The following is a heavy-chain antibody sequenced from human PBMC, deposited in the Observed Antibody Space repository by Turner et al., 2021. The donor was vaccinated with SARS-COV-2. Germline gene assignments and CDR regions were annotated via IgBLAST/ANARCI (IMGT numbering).Heavy chain of an antibody. CDR2: IGYDGSDK. D-gene: IGHD4-17*01. J-gene: IGHJ4*02. Sequence: QVQLVASGRGVVQPQRSLRLSCAASGFTFITYGMHWVRQAPGKGLEWVAVIGYDGSDKYYADAVKGRFTISRDNSKNTLYLQMNILRAEDTAVYYCARSTVTTPPDYWGQGTLVTVSS. CDR3: ARSTVTTPPDY. CDR1: GFTFITYG. V-gene: IGHV3-33*01.